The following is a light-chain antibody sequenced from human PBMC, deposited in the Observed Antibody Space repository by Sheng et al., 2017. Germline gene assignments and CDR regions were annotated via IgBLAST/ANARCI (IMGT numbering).Light chain of an antibody. J-gene: IGLJ2*01. CDR2: DDS. CDR3: QVWDVATDQRI. V-gene: IGLV3-21*03. Sequence: SYELTQAPSLSVAPGRTANIACGGDNIRSKSVHWYQQKTGQAPLLVVYDDSSRPSGVPERFSGSNSGSTATLIISRVEAADEADYYCQVWDVATDQRIFGGGTKLTV. CDR1: NIRSKS.